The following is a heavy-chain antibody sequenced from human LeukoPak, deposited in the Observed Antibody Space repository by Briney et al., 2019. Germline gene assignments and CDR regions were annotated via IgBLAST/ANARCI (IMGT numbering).Heavy chain of an antibody. V-gene: IGHV5-10-1*04. CDR2: IDPSDSYT. Sequence: GESLRISCKGSGYSFTSYWISWVRQMPGKGLEWMGRIDPSDSYTDYSPSLQGQVTISVDKSVSTAYLQWSSLKASDTAMYYCAGLSHRYFDYWGQGTLVTVSS. CDR3: AGLSHRYFDY. J-gene: IGHJ4*02. D-gene: IGHD1-14*01. CDR1: GYSFTSYW.